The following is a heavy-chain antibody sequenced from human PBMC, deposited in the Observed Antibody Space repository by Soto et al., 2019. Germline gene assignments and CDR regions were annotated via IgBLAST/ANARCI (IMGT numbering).Heavy chain of an antibody. CDR2: IIPIFGTA. D-gene: IGHD3-22*01. J-gene: IGHJ2*01. V-gene: IGHV1-69*13. Sequence: SVKVSCKASGGTFSSYAISWVRQAPGQGLEWMGGIIPIFGTANYAQKFQGRVTITADDSTSTVYMELSSLRSEDTAVYYCAKTRGYYDSSGHPGWYFDLWGRGTLVTVSS. CDR3: AKTRGYYDSSGHPGWYFDL. CDR1: GGTFSSYA.